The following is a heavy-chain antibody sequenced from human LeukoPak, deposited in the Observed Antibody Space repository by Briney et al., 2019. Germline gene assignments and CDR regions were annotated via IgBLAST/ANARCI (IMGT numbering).Heavy chain of an antibody. V-gene: IGHV4-4*02. CDR3: ARHKDSGDYPLDY. D-gene: IGHD4-17*01. J-gene: IGHJ4*02. CDR1: GGSISSSNW. CDR2: IYYSGNT. Sequence: SETLSLTCAVSGGSISSSNWWSWVRQPPGKGLEWIGYIYYSGNTNYNPSLKSRLIMSLDTSKNHFSLKLNSVTAADTAVYYCARHKDSGDYPLDYWGQGILVSVSS.